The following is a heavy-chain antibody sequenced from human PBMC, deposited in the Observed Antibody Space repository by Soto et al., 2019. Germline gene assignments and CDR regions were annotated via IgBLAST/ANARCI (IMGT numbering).Heavy chain of an antibody. Sequence: EVQLVESGGGLVKPGGSLRLSCEASGFTFSNAWMRWVRQAPGKGPEWVGRIKSKTDGGTIDSAAPVKGRFTISRDDSKTRLYLQMDRLKTEATAIYYCTTEPDPRYRSGGTWSFVIDYPSSGMDVWGQGTTVTVSS. V-gene: IGHV3-15*01. J-gene: IGHJ6*02. CDR1: GFTFSNAW. D-gene: IGHD2-15*01. CDR3: TTEPDPRYRSGGTWSFVIDYPSSGMDV. CDR2: IKSKTDGGTI.